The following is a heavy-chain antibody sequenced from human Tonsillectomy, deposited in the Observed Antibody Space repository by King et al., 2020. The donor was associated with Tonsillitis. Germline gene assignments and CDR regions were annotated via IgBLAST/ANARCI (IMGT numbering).Heavy chain of an antibody. D-gene: IGHD1-1*01. CDR1: GGSISSYY. CDR3: ARTDERSAFDI. J-gene: IGHJ3*02. CDR2: IYYSGST. V-gene: IGHV4-59*08. Sequence: VQLQESGPGLVKPSETLSLTCTVSGGSISSYYWSWIRQPPGKGLEWIGYIYYSGSTNYNPSLKSRVTISVDTSKNQFSLKLSSETAADTAVYYCARTDERSAFDIWGQGTMVTVSS.